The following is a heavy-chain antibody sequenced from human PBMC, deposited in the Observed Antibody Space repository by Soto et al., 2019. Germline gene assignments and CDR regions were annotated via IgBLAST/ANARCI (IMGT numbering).Heavy chain of an antibody. J-gene: IGHJ4*02. CDR3: ATSYSSGW. CDR1: GYTFTSDA. V-gene: IGHV1-3*01. D-gene: IGHD6-19*01. CDR2: INAYNGNT. Sequence: ASVNGSCQASGYTFTSDAIHWVRQAPGQRLEWMGWINAYNGNTNYSQKFQGRVTMTTDTSASTAYMELRSLRSDDTAVYYCATSYSSGWWGQGTLVTVSS.